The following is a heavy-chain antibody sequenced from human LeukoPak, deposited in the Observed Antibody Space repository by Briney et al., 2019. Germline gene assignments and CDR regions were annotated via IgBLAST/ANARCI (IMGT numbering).Heavy chain of an antibody. CDR1: GFTFSNYG. Sequence: GRSLRLSCAASGFTFSNYGMHWVRQAPGKGLEWVAVISYDGSNKYYADSVKGRFTISRDNSKNTLYLQMNSLRAEDTAVYYCAKDGADGGWFKYYFDYWGQGTLVTVSS. CDR2: ISYDGSNK. CDR3: AKDGADGGWFKYYFDY. D-gene: IGHD6-19*01. V-gene: IGHV3-30*18. J-gene: IGHJ4*02.